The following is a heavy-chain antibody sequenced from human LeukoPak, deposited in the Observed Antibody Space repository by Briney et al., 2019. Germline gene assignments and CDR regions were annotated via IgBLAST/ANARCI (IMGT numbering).Heavy chain of an antibody. D-gene: IGHD3-3*01. CDR1: GFTFSTYW. CDR2: ISGSGGST. J-gene: IGHJ6*03. CDR3: AKEGYDFWSGLSPYYYYYMDV. Sequence: PGGSLRLSCVASGFTFSTYWMSWVRQAPGKGLEWVSAISGSGGSTYYADSVKGRFTISRDNSKNTLYLQMNSLRAEDTAVYYCAKEGYDFWSGLSPYYYYYMDVWGKGTTVIVSS. V-gene: IGHV3-23*01.